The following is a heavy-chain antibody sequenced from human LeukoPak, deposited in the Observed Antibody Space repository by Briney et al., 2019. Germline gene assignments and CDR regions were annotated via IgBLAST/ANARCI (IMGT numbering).Heavy chain of an antibody. J-gene: IGHJ4*02. CDR1: GFTFSSYG. CDR3: AKAAGQVVVAAHFDY. D-gene: IGHD2-15*01. Sequence: GGSLRLSCAASGFTFSSYGMHWVRQAPGKGLEWVAVISYDGSNKYYADSVKGRFTISRDNSKNTLYPQMNSLRAEDTAVYYCAKAAGQVVVAAHFDYWGQGTLVTVSS. V-gene: IGHV3-30*18. CDR2: ISYDGSNK.